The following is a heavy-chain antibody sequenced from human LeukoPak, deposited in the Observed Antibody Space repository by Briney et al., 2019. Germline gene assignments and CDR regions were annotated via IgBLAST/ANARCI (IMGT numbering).Heavy chain of an antibody. Sequence: PGGSLRLSCAASGFTFSSYAMHWVRQAPGKGLEWVAVISYDGSNKYYADSVKGRFTISRDNSKNTLYLQMSSLRAEDTAVYYCARDSSSSLDYWGQGTLVTVSS. J-gene: IGHJ4*02. CDR2: ISYDGSNK. CDR3: ARDSSSSLDY. V-gene: IGHV3-30*04. D-gene: IGHD6-6*01. CDR1: GFTFSSYA.